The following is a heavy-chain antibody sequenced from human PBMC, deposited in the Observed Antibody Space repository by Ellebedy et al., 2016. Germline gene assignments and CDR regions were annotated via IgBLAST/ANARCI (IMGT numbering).Heavy chain of an antibody. CDR3: ARGLLWFGEFPFSV. V-gene: IGHV3-21*01. Sequence: GESLKISXAASGFTFSSYSMNWVRQAPGKGLEWVSSISSSSSYIYYADSVKGRFTISRDNAKNSLYLQMNSLRAEDTAVYYCARGLLWFGEFPFSVWGQGTLVTVSS. J-gene: IGHJ4*02. D-gene: IGHD3-10*01. CDR1: GFTFSSYS. CDR2: ISSSSSYI.